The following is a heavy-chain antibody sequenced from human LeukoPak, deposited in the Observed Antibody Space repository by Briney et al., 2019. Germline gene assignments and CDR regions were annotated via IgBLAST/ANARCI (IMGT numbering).Heavy chain of an antibody. J-gene: IGHJ5*02. CDR1: GYTFTNYG. CDR3: ARDHHLAVAANNWFDR. Sequence: ASVKLSCNASGYTFTNYGITWARQAPGQGLECMGCVSAYNGDTNYAQSLQGRVTITRDTSTSTAYMELWSLRSDDTAVYYCARDHHLAVAANNWFDRWRQGTLVTVSS. V-gene: IGHV1-18*01. CDR2: VSAYNGDT. D-gene: IGHD6-19*01.